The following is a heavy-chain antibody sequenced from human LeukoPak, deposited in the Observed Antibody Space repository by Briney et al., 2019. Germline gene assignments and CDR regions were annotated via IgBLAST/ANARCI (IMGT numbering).Heavy chain of an antibody. Sequence: SQTLSLPCVISGDTVSSNSFAWNWIRQSPSRGLEWLGRTYYRSNWVNEYAASVKSRMSIDPDTSKNQFSLQLYSVTPEDTAVYYCAREQSRTFDYWGQGTLVTVSS. V-gene: IGHV6-1*01. D-gene: IGHD6-19*01. CDR3: AREQSRTFDY. J-gene: IGHJ4*02. CDR2: TYYRSNWVN. CDR1: GDTVSSNSFA.